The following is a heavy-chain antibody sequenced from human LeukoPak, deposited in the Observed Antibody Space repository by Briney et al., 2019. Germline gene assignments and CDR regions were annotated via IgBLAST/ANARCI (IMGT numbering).Heavy chain of an antibody. D-gene: IGHD1-1*01. CDR3: ARGARGSTTGTSFDY. J-gene: IGHJ4*02. Sequence: PGGSLRLSCAASGFTFSSYEMNWVRQAPGKGLEWVSYITSSTTTIYYADSVKGRFTISRDNSKNTLYLQMNSLRAEDTAVYYCARGARGSTTGTSFDYWGQGTLVTVSS. CDR1: GFTFSSYE. CDR2: ITSSTTTI. V-gene: IGHV3-48*03.